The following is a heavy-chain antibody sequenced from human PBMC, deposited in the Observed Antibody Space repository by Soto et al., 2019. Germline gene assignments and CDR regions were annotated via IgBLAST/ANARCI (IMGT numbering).Heavy chain of an antibody. CDR2: IYGGNST. J-gene: IGHJ4*02. CDR1: GFTVNGNY. V-gene: IGHV3-53*01. CDR3: SRKTTALRGGY. D-gene: IGHD4-17*01. Sequence: EEQLVESGGGLIQPGGSLRLSCAASGFTVNGNYMTWVRQAPGKGLEWVSVIYGGNSTSYADSVKGRFTISRDNSKNTLYLQMNSLRAEDTAVYYCSRKTTALRGGYWGQGTLFTFSS.